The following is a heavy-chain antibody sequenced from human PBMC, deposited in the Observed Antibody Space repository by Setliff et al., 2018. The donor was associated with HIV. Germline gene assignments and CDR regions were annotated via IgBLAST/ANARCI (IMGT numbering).Heavy chain of an antibody. CDR2: IIPILGVA. V-gene: IGHV1-69*02. CDR1: RSTFNSHT. CDR3: ARGRIVVVVAATDYYGMDV. J-gene: IGHJ6*02. Sequence: SVKVSCKASRSTFNSHTTNWVRQAPGQGLDWMGRIIPILGVANYAQRFQGKVTITADKSTSTAYMELSSLRSEDTAVYYCARGRIVVVVAATDYYGMDVWGQGTTVTVSS. D-gene: IGHD2-15*01.